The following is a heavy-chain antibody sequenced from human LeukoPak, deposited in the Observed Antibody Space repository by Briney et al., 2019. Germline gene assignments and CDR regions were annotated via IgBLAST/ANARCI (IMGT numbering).Heavy chain of an antibody. V-gene: IGHV1-69*05. CDR1: GGTFSSYA. Sequence: SVKVSCKASGGTFSSYAISWVRQAPGQGLEWMGGIIPIFGTANYAQKFQGRVTITTDESTSTAYMELSSLRSEDTAVYYCARSGLLGMGVYHAFDIWGQGTMVTVSS. J-gene: IGHJ3*02. CDR3: ARSGLLGMGVYHAFDI. D-gene: IGHD1-26*01. CDR2: IIPIFGTA.